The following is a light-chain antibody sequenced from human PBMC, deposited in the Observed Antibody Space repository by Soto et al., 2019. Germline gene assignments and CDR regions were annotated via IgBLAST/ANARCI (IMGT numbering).Light chain of an antibody. V-gene: IGKV1-39*01. CDR3: QQTYSTPRT. J-gene: IGKJ3*01. Sequence: DIQMTQSPSSLSASVGDRVTITCRASQSISSFLNWYQQKPGKAPKVLIYAASTLQSGVPSRFSGSGSGTDFTLTISSLQPEDFATYFCQQTYSTPRTFGPGTTVD. CDR1: QSISSF. CDR2: AAS.